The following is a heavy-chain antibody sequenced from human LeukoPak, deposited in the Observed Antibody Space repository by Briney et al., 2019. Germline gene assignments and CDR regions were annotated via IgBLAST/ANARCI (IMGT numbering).Heavy chain of an antibody. D-gene: IGHD2-2*01. CDR2: IIPILGLA. V-gene: IGHV1-69*04. CDR3: ARDCSRYCSSTSCCFRSNWFDP. CDR1: GGTFSSYA. Sequence: SVKVSCKASGGTFSSYAISWVRQAPGQGLEWMGRIIPILGLANYAQKFQGRVTITADKSTSTAYMELSSLRSEDTAVYYCARDCSRYCSSTSCCFRSNWFDPWGQGTLVTVSS. J-gene: IGHJ5*02.